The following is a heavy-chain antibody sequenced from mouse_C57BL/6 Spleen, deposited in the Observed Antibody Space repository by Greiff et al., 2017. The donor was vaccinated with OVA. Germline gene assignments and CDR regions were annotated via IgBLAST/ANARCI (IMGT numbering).Heavy chain of an antibody. CDR1: GFTFSDYG. Sequence: EVNVVESGGGLVKPGGSLKLSCAASGFTFSDYGMHWVRQAPEKGLEWVAYISSGSSTIYYADTVKGRFTISRDNAKNTLFLQMTSLRSEDTAMYYCARFSSYYFDYWGQGTTLTVSS. CDR3: ARFSSYYFDY. D-gene: IGHD1-1*01. V-gene: IGHV5-17*01. J-gene: IGHJ2*01. CDR2: ISSGSSTI.